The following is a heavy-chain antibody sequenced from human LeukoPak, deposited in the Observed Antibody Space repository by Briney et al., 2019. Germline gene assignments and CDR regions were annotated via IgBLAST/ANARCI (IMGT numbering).Heavy chain of an antibody. J-gene: IGHJ5*02. CDR2: IYYSGST. CDR1: GGSISRYY. CDR3: AAYYYGSGSSPNNWFDP. Sequence: KASETLSLTCTVSGGSISRYYWSWIRQPPGKGLEWIGYIYYSGSTYYNPSLKSRVTISVDTSKNQFSLKLSSVTAADTAVYYCAAYYYGSGSSPNNWFDPWGQGTLVTVSS. V-gene: IGHV4-59*06. D-gene: IGHD3-10*01.